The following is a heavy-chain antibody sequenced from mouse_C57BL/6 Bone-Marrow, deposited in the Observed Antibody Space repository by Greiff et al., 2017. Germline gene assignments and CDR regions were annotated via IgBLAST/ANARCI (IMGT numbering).Heavy chain of an antibody. D-gene: IGHD1-1*01. Sequence: EVMLVESGGGLVQPKGSLKLSCAASGFSFNTYAMNWVRQAPGKGLEWVARIRSKSNNYATYYADSVKDRFTISRDDSESMLYLQMRNVKTEDTAMYYCVRDYGSSEAWFAYWGQGTLVTVSA. J-gene: IGHJ3*01. V-gene: IGHV10-1*01. CDR1: GFSFNTYA. CDR3: VRDYGSSEAWFAY. CDR2: IRSKSNNYAT.